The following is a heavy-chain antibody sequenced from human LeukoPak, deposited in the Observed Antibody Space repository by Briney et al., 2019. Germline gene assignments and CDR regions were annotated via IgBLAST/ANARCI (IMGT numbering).Heavy chain of an antibody. CDR2: IYYSGST. CDR1: GDSINNYY. Sequence: SETLSLTCTVSGDSINNYYWNWIRQPPGRGLDWIGYIYYSGSTNYNPSLKSRVTISVDTSKNQFSLKLSSVTAADTAVYYCARVSDFWSGYYSYYYMDVWGKGTTVTVSS. J-gene: IGHJ6*03. CDR3: ARVSDFWSGYYSYYYMDV. V-gene: IGHV4-59*01. D-gene: IGHD3-3*01.